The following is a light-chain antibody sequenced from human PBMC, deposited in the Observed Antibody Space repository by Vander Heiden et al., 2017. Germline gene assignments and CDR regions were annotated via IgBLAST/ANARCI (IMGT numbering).Light chain of an antibody. CDR2: KDN. J-gene: IGLJ3*02. V-gene: IGLV3-25*03. Sequence: SYELTQPPSVSVSPGHTPRLPCSANPFPKNYGYWYQQKAGQAPVVVIYKDNERPSRITGRFSGSSSGTTVSLTISGVQAEDEADYYCQSAGSSGTYDVFGGGTKLTVL. CDR1: PFPKNY. CDR3: QSAGSSGTYDV.